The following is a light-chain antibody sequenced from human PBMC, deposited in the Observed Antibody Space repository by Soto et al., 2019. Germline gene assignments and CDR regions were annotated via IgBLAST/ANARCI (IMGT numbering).Light chain of an antibody. CDR1: SSDVGGYNY. Sequence: QSVLTQPASVSGSPGQSITISCTGTSSDVGGYNYVSWYQQHPGKAPKVVIYEVSNRPSGVSNRFSGSKSGNTASLTISGLQAEDEADYYCSSYTSSSTGVFGGGTKVTVL. V-gene: IGLV2-14*01. J-gene: IGLJ3*02. CDR2: EVS. CDR3: SSYTSSSTGV.